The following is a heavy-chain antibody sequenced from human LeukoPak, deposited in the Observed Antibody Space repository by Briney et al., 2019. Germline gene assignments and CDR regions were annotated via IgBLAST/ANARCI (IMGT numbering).Heavy chain of an antibody. CDR2: IFYSGST. V-gene: IGHV4-39*01. CDR1: GGSISTSNYY. Sequence: SETLSLTCTVSGGSISTSNYYWGWIRQPPGKGLEWIGNIFYSGSTYYSPSLRSRVTISLDTSRNQFSLKLSSVTAADTAVYYCARPRYCSSTSCNWFDPWGQGTLVTVSS. CDR3: ARPRYCSSTSCNWFDP. J-gene: IGHJ5*02. D-gene: IGHD2-2*01.